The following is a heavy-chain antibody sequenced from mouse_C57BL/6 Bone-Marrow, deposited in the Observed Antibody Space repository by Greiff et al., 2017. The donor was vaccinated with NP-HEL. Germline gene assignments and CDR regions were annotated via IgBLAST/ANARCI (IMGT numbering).Heavy chain of an antibody. V-gene: IGHV1-63*01. CDR3: ARKALTGDYYAMDY. CDR1: GYTFTNYW. CDR2: IYPGGGYT. D-gene: IGHD4-1*01. Sequence: VQLKQSGAELVRPGTSVKMSCKASGYTFTNYWIGWAKQRPGHGLEWIGDIYPGGGYTNYNEKFKGKATLTADKSSSTAYMQFSSLTSEDSAIYYCARKALTGDYYAMDYWGQGTSVTVSS. J-gene: IGHJ4*01.